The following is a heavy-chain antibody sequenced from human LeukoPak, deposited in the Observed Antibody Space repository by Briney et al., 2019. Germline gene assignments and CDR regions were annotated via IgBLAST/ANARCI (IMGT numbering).Heavy chain of an antibody. Sequence: SVKVSCKASGGTFSSYAISWVRQAPGQGLEWMGRIIPILGIANYAQKFQGRVTITADKSTSTAYMELSSLRSEDTAVYYCARAQFYCSGGSCYSEFDYWGREPWSPSPQ. CDR2: IIPILGIA. CDR1: GGTFSSYA. J-gene: IGHJ4*02. V-gene: IGHV1-69*04. D-gene: IGHD2-15*01. CDR3: ARAQFYCSGGSCYSEFDY.